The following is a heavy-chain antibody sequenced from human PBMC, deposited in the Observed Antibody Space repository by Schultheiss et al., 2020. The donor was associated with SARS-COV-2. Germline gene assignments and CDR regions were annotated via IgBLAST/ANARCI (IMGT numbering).Heavy chain of an antibody. V-gene: IGHV3-66*01. J-gene: IGHJ6*02. CDR2: IYSGGST. CDR1: GFTVSSNY. Sequence: GESLKISCAASGFTVSSNYMSWVRQAPGKGLEWVSVIYSGGSTYYADSVKGRFTISRDNSKNTLYLQMNSLRAEDTAVYYCARDRLVLSYYYGMDVWGQGTTVTVSS. D-gene: IGHD6-19*01. CDR3: ARDRLVLSYYYGMDV.